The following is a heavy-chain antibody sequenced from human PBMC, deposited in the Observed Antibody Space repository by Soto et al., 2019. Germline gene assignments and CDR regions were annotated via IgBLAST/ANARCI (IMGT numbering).Heavy chain of an antibody. V-gene: IGHV3-23*01. Sequence: PGGSLRLSCAASGFTFSSYAMSWVRQAPGKGLEWVSAISGSGGSTYYADSVKGRFTISRDNSKNTLYLQMNSLRAEDTAVYYCARDRGYDAHDYYYNAMDVWGQGTMVT. CDR3: ARDRGYDAHDYYYNAMDV. D-gene: IGHD2-15*01. J-gene: IGHJ6*02. CDR2: ISGSGGST. CDR1: GFTFSSYA.